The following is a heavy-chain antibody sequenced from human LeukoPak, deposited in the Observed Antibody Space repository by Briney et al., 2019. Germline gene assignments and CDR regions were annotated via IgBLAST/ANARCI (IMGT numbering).Heavy chain of an antibody. CDR2: IKQDGSEK. J-gene: IGHJ4*02. Sequence: GSLRLSCAASGFTFSSYWMSWVRQAPGKGPEWVANIKQDGSEKYYVDSVKGRFTISRDNAKNSLYLQLNSLRAEDTAVYYCAREGITAAADYWGQGTLVTVSS. D-gene: IGHD6-13*01. CDR3: AREGITAAADY. V-gene: IGHV3-7*01. CDR1: GFTFSSYW.